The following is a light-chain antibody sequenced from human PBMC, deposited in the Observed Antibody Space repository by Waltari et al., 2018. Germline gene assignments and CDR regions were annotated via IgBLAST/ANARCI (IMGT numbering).Light chain of an antibody. V-gene: IGKV1-5*03. J-gene: IGKJ2*03. CDR3: QQYSSSSMFS. CDR1: QSIGTL. Sequence: DIQMTQSPSTLSASVGDRVTITCRASQSIGTLLAWFQQKPGNPPKLLIYKTFNLERGVPSRFSCSGSGTEFTLTITSLQPDDFATYYCQQYSSSSMFSFGQGTKLEIK. CDR2: KTF.